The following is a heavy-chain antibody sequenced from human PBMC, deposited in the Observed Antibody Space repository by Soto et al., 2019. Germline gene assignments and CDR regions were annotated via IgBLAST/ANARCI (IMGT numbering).Heavy chain of an antibody. D-gene: IGHD3-10*01. CDR3: ARDRELGRTSPYFDF. V-gene: IGHV3-33*01. J-gene: IGHJ4*02. CDR2: IWNNGNNR. Sequence: QVQLVESGGGVVQPGRSLRLSCAASGFSFSSFGVHWVRQAPGKGLEWVAVIWNNGNNRRYGDPVRGRFTVSSDNSKNTVYLQMDSPRVEDTAMYYCARDRELGRTSPYFDFWGQGTLVTVSS. CDR1: GFSFSSFG.